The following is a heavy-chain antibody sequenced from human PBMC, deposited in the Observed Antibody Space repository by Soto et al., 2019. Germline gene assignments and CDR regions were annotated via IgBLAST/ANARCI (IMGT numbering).Heavy chain of an antibody. CDR1: GFTFNSYA. Sequence: PGGSLRLSCAASGFTFNSYAMSWVRQAPGKGLEWVSLISGNGGTTNYADSVKGRFTISRDNSKKKLYLQMDSLRAEDKAVYYCAKGKSHTLFGVDTLFDYWGQGTLVTVSS. CDR3: AKGKSHTLFGVDTLFDY. J-gene: IGHJ4*02. D-gene: IGHD3-3*01. V-gene: IGHV3-23*01. CDR2: ISGNGGTT.